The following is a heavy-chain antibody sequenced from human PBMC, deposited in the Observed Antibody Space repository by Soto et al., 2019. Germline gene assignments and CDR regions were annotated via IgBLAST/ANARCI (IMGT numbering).Heavy chain of an antibody. CDR2: IIPIFGTA. CDR1: GGTFSSYA. Sequence: SVKVSCKASGGTFSSYAISWVRQAPGQGLEWMGGIIPIFGTANYAQKFQGRVTITADESTSTAYMELSSLRSEDTAVYYCARAHVDTAMETGGWFDPWGQGTLVTVSS. CDR3: ARAHVDTAMETGGWFDP. D-gene: IGHD5-18*01. V-gene: IGHV1-69*13. J-gene: IGHJ5*02.